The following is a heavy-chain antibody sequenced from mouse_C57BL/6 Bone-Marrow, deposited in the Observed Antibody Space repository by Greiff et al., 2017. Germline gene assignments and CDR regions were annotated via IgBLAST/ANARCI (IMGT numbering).Heavy chain of an antibody. CDR2: IDPNSGGT. Sequence: QVQLLQPGAELVKPGASVKLSCTASGYTFTSYWMHWVKQRPGRGLEWIGRIDPNSGGTKYNEKFKSKGTLTVDKPSSTAYMQLSSLTSEDSAVYYCARDYYGSSYWYLDVWGTGTTVTVSS. CDR1: GYTFTSYW. V-gene: IGHV1-72*01. CDR3: ARDYYGSSYWYLDV. D-gene: IGHD1-1*01. J-gene: IGHJ1*03.